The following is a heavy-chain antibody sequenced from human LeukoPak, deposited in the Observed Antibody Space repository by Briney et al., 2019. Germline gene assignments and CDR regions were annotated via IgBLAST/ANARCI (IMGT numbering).Heavy chain of an antibody. D-gene: IGHD6-6*01. V-gene: IGHV3-7*01. CDR2: IKQDGSKK. J-gene: IGHJ5*02. CDR3: VKYSNSCYDP. CDR1: GFPFSSYW. Sequence: GGSLRLSCVASGFPFSSYWMTWVRQAPGKGLEWVANIKQDGSKKSYVDSVKGRFTISRDNAKNTVYLQMSSLRAEDTAVYYCVKYSNSCYDPWGQGTLVTVSS.